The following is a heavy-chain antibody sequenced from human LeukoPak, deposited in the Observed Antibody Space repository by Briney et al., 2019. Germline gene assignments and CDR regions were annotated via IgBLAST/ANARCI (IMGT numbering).Heavy chain of an antibody. D-gene: IGHD3-10*01. CDR2: IYPGDSDT. CDR1: GYSFTSYW. CDR3: ARPVSMVRGVITTLYYFDY. Sequence: GGYLKISRQCSGYSFTSYWIRWVRQMPGKGLEWVGIIYPGDSDTQYSPSFQGQVTISPDTSIRTAYLQWSRLKASDTALDYCARPVSMVRGVITTLYYFDYWRQGTLVTVSS. V-gene: IGHV5-51*01. J-gene: IGHJ4*02.